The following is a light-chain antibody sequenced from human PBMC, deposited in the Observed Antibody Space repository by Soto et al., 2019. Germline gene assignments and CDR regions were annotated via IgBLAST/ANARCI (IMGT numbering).Light chain of an antibody. CDR1: QDISSS. CDR3: QQFDSLPFT. V-gene: IGKV1-33*01. Sequence: DIQMTQSPSSLSASVGDRVTITCQASQDISSSLYWYQQKPGRAPKLLIFDASDLQRGVPSRFSGSGSGTYFAFTISSLQREDIATYHCQQFDSLPFTFGQGTKLEIK. CDR2: DAS. J-gene: IGKJ2*01.